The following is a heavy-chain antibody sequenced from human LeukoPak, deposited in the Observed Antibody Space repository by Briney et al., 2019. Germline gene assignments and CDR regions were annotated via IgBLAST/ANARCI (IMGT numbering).Heavy chain of an antibody. J-gene: IGHJ3*02. CDR3: ARASSQAAFDI. CDR2: MNPNSGNT. CDR1: GGTFSSYA. V-gene: IGHV1-8*02. D-gene: IGHD6-13*01. Sequence: ASVKVSCKASGGTFSSYAISWVRQATGQGLEWMGWMNPNSGNTGYAQKFQGRVTMTRNTSISTAYMELSSLRSEDTAVYYCARASSQAAFDIWGQGTMVTVSS.